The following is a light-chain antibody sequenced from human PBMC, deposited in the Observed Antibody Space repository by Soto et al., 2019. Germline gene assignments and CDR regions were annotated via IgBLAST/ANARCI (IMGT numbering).Light chain of an antibody. V-gene: IGKV1-17*03. CDR2: GAS. CDR1: QGISNY. CDR3: LQHNAYPFP. J-gene: IGKJ2*01. Sequence: DIQMTQSPSAMSASVGDRVTITCRASQGISNYLAWFQQRPGQGPKRLIYGASNLQSGVPPRFSGSGSETEFTLTNSNLQPEDIATYYCLQHNAYPFPFGQGTKLEIK.